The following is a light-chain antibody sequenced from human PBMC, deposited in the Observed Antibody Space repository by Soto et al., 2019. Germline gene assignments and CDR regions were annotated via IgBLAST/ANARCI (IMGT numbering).Light chain of an antibody. V-gene: IGKV3-20*01. J-gene: IGKJ4*01. CDR1: QSVSSNY. CDR2: GAS. CDR3: QRYGTSLPLP. Sequence: EIVLTQSPGTLSLSPGDRATLSCRASQSVSSNYLAWYQQKPGQAPRLLIYGASSRATGIPDRFSGSGSGTDFTLTISRLEPEDFAVYDCQRYGTSLPLPFGGGTKADIK.